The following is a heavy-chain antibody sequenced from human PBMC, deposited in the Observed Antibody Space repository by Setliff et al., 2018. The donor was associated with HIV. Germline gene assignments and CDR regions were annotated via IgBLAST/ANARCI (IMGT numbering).Heavy chain of an antibody. D-gene: IGHD5-12*01. Sequence: PSETLSLTCTVSGGSISSYYWSWIRQPPGKGLEWIGYIYYSGSTNYNPSLKSRVTISVDTSKNHFSLKLSSVTAADTAVYYCARDRGGGYNNLDYWGQGTLVTVSS. CDR3: ARDRGGGYNNLDY. CDR1: GGSISSYY. CDR2: IYYSGST. J-gene: IGHJ4*02. V-gene: IGHV4-59*12.